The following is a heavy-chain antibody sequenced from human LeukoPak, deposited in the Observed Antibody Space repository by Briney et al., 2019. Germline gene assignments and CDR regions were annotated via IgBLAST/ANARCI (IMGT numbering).Heavy chain of an antibody. CDR3: AREWQQLGDY. CDR2: IYYSGST. J-gene: IGHJ4*02. Sequence: SETLSLTCTVSGGSISSSSYYWGWIRQPPGKGLEWIGSIYYSGSTYYNPSLKSRVTISVDTSKNQFSLKLSSVTAADTAVYYCAREWQQLGDYWGQGTLVTVSS. V-gene: IGHV4-39*07. CDR1: GGSISSSSYY. D-gene: IGHD6-13*01.